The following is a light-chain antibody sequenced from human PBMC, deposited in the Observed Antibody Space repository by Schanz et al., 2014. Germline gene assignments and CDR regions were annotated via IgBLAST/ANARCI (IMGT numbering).Light chain of an antibody. CDR3: SSYTSISTLV. J-gene: IGLJ3*02. CDR2: DVS. Sequence: QSALTQPPSASGSPGQSVTISCTATGSADGAFTYVSWYQQHPGKAPKLMIYDVSNRPSGVSNRFSGSKSGNTASLTISGLQTEDEADYYCSSYTSISTLVFGGGTKLTVL. V-gene: IGLV2-14*01. CDR1: GSADGAFTY.